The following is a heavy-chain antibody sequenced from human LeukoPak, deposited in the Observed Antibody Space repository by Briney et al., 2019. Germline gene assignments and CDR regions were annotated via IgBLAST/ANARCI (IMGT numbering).Heavy chain of an antibody. Sequence: SETLSLTCAVSGGSFSGYYWSWVRQPPAKGLEWIGEINHSGSTNSNPSLKSRVTISVDTSKSQSSLKLSSVVAADTAVYYCAGVTVATGEYWGQGTLVTVSS. CDR1: GGSFSGYY. D-gene: IGHD2-15*01. CDR3: AGVTVATGEY. J-gene: IGHJ4*02. CDR2: INHSGST. V-gene: IGHV4-34*01.